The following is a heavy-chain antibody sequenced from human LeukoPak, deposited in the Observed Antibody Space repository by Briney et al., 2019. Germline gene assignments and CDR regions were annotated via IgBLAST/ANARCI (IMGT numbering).Heavy chain of an antibody. J-gene: IGHJ3*02. V-gene: IGHV1-18*01. Sequence: ASVKVSCKASGYTFTSYGISWVRQAPGQGLEWMGRISAYNGNTNYAQKLQGRVTMTTDISTSTAYMELRSLRSDDTAVYYCARDQMGGYDPEDAFDIWGQGTMVTVSS. CDR1: GYTFTSYG. D-gene: IGHD5-12*01. CDR2: ISAYNGNT. CDR3: ARDQMGGYDPEDAFDI.